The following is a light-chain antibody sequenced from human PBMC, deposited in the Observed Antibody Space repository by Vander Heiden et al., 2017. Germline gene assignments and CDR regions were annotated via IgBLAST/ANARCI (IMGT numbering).Light chain of an antibody. J-gene: IGKJ2*01. V-gene: IGKV1-5*03. CDR3: QQYNTYPYT. CDR1: QSINGL. CDR2: EAS. Sequence: DIQMTQSPSTLSASVGDRVTITCWASQSINGLLAWYQQKPGKAPKVLIFEASSLESGVPSRFSGTGTGTVFTLTISSLQPGDFATYYCQQYNTYPYTFGQGTQLDIK.